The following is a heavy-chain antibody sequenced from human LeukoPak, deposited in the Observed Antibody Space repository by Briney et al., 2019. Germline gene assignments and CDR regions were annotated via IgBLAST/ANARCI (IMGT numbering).Heavy chain of an antibody. D-gene: IGHD2-21*02. J-gene: IGHJ4*02. Sequence: ASVKVSCKASGYTFTGYYMHWVRQAPGQGLEWMGWINPNSGDTNYAQKFQGRVTMTRDTSISTAYMELSRLRSDDTAVYYCASTDGDWNHEINYWGQGTLVTVSS. CDR3: ASTDGDWNHEINY. CDR2: INPNSGDT. CDR1: GYTFTGYY. V-gene: IGHV1-2*02.